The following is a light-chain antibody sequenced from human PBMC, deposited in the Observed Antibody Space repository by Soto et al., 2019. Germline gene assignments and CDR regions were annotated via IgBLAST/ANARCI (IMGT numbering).Light chain of an antibody. CDR1: SSDVGTYNL. V-gene: IGLV2-23*01. Sequence: QSALTQPASVSGSPGQSITISCTGTSSDVGTYNLVSWYQQHPGKAPKLMIYEGSQRPSGVSNRFSGSRSGNTASLTISGLHAEDEADYYCCSFAGGFLYVFGTGTKLTVL. J-gene: IGLJ1*01. CDR2: EGS. CDR3: CSFAGGFLYV.